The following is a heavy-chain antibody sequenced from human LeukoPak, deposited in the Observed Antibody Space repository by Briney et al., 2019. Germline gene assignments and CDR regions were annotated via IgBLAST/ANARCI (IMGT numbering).Heavy chain of an antibody. CDR3: ASWITHLFDY. D-gene: IGHD3-16*01. V-gene: IGHV3-21*01. Sequence: GGSLRLSCAASGFTFSSYSMNWVRQAPGKGLEWVSSIGSSSSYIYYADSVKGRFTISRDNAKNSLYLQMNSLRAEDTAVYYCASWITHLFDYWGQGTLVTVSS. CDR2: IGSSSSYI. CDR1: GFTFSSYS. J-gene: IGHJ4*02.